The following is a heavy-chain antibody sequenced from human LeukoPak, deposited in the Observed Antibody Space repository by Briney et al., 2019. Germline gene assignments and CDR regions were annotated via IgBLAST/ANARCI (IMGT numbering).Heavy chain of an antibody. CDR3: AKGWEAAVTVGFDY. CDR2: VSGSGGST. D-gene: IGHD6-25*01. V-gene: IGHV3-23*01. J-gene: IGHJ4*02. Sequence: GGSLRLSCAASGFTFSSYAMSWVRQAPGKGLEWVSGVSGSGGSTYYADSVKGRFTISRDNYKNTLYLQMNSLRAEDTAVYYCAKGWEAAVTVGFDYWGQGTLVTVSS. CDR1: GFTFSSYA.